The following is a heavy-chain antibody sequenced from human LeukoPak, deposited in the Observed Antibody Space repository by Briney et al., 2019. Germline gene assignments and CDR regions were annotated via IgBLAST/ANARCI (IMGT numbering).Heavy chain of an antibody. J-gene: IGHJ4*02. D-gene: IGHD5-18*01. CDR1: GYSFTSYW. V-gene: IGHV5-51*01. CDR2: IYPGDSDT. Sequence: GESLKISCKGSGYSFTSYWIGWVRQMPGKGLEWMEIIYPGDSDTRYSPSFQGQVTISADKSISTAYLQWSSLKASDTAMYYCARQTPVDTAMVTSMDYWGQGTLVTVSS. CDR3: ARQTPVDTAMVTSMDY.